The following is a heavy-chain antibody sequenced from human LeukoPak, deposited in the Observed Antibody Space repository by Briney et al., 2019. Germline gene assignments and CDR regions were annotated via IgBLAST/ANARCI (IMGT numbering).Heavy chain of an antibody. CDR3: AGGGVAYCSGGSCPSNWFDP. V-gene: IGHV1-18*01. CDR2: ISAYNGNT. CDR1: GYTFTSYG. J-gene: IGHJ5*02. Sequence: ASVKVSCKASGYTFTSYGISWVRQAPGQGLEWMGWISAYNGNTKYTQKLQGRVTMTTDASTSTAYMELRSLRSDDTAVYYCAGGGVAYCSGGSCPSNWFDPWGQGTLVIVSS. D-gene: IGHD2-15*01.